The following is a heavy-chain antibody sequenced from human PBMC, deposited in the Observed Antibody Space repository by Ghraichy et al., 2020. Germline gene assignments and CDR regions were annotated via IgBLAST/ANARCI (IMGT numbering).Heavy chain of an antibody. D-gene: IGHD3-10*01. CDR2: IWYDGSNK. CDR1: GFTFSSYG. J-gene: IGHJ4*02. Sequence: LSLTCAASGFTFSSYGMHWVRQAPGKGLEWVAIIWYDGSNKYYADSVKGRYTISRDNSKNTLYLQMNNLRAEDTAVYYCGGVVMVWGVAYDYWGQGTLVTVSS. V-gene: IGHV3-33*01. CDR3: GGVVMVWGVAYDY.